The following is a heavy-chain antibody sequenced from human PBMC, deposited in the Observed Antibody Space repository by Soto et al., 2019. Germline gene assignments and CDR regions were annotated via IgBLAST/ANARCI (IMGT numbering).Heavy chain of an antibody. D-gene: IGHD3-22*01. Sequence: PSETLSLTCAVSGGSVSSGSYYWSWIRQPPGKGLEWIGYIYYSGSTNYNPSLKSRVTISVDTSKNQFSLKLSSVTAADTAVYYCARLVYYYDTPFDYWGQGTLVTVSS. CDR3: ARLVYYYDTPFDY. J-gene: IGHJ4*02. CDR1: GGSVSSGSYY. CDR2: IYYSGST. V-gene: IGHV4-61*01.